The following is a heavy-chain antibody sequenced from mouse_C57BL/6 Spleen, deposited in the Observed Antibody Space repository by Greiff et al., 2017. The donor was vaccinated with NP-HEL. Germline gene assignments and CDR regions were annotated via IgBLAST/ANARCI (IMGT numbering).Heavy chain of an antibody. CDR2: IDPETGGT. J-gene: IGHJ2*01. CDR3: TRFYDDYDGEY. V-gene: IGHV1-15*01. Sequence: QVQLQQSGAELVRPGASVTLSCKASGYTFTDYEMHWVKQTPVHGLAWIGAIDPETGGTAYNQKFKGKAILTADKYSSTDDIVLISLTSEDAAAYYCTRFYDDYDGEYWGQGTTLTVSS. CDR1: GYTFTDYE. D-gene: IGHD2-4*01.